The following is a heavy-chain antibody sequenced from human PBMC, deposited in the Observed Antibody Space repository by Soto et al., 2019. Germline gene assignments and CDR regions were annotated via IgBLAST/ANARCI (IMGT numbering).Heavy chain of an antibody. J-gene: IGHJ5*02. CDR1: GYTFTSYY. V-gene: IGHV1-46*03. D-gene: IGHD5-18*01. CDR3: ARGVGNSYDTALGELWFDP. Sequence: ASVKVSCKASGYTFTSYYMHWVRQAPGQGLEWMGIINPSGGSTSYAQKFQGRVTMTRDTSTSTVYMELSSLRSEDTAVYYCARGVGNSYDTALGELWFDPWGQGTLVTVSS. CDR2: INPSGGST.